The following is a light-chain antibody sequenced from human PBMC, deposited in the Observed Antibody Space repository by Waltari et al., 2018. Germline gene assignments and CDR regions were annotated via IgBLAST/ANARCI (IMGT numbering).Light chain of an antibody. V-gene: IGKV1-33*01. CDR1: QDIDNF. CDR2: DAS. Sequence: IQMTQSPSSLSASVGDRVTITCQASQDIDNFLNWYQQKPGEAPRLLIYDASNLETGVPSKFSGSGSGTDFSLTITSLQPVDIATYYCQEYGNALTFGGGTKVEIK. J-gene: IGKJ4*01. CDR3: QEYGNALT.